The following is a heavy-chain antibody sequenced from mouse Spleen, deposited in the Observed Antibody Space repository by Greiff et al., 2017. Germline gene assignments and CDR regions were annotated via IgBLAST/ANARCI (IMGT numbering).Heavy chain of an antibody. CDR3: YYGSSYGY. D-gene: IGHD1-1*01. V-gene: IGHV1-63*02. J-gene: IGHJ2*01. CDR1: GYTFTNYW. Sequence: SGAELVRPGTSVKISCKASGYTFTNYWLGWVKQRPGHGLEWIGDIYPGGGYTNYNEKFKGKATLTADTSSSTAYMQLSSLTSEDSAVYFCYYGSSYGYWGQGTTLTVSS. CDR2: IYPGGGYT.